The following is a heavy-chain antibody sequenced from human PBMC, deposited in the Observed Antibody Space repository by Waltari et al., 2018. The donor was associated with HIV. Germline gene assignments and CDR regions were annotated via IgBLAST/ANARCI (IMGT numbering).Heavy chain of an antibody. Sequence: AESGGRLIQPGGSLGLSCTASNFSVSGKHVTWLRQAPGGSPEWVGAIYPDETTHYAVSVSGRFTISRAKSRTTVLLLMNGLFVDDTATYFCATGVRYYGPWGQGTRVTVSS. CDR1: NFSVSGKH. J-gene: IGHJ5*02. CDR3: ATGVRYYGP. V-gene: IGHV3-53*01. CDR2: IYPDETT. D-gene: IGHD3-10*01.